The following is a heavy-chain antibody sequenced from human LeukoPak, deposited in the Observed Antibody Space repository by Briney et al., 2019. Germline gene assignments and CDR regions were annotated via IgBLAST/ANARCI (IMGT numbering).Heavy chain of an antibody. J-gene: IGHJ4*02. V-gene: IGHV1-69*05. CDR3: ARERASPPYFDY. Sequence: SVKVSCKASGGTFSSYAISWVRQAPGQGLEWMGGIIPIFGTANYAQKFQGRVTITTDESTSTAYMELSSLRSEDTAVYYCARERASPPYFDYWGQGTLVTVS. CDR1: GGTFSSYA. CDR2: IIPIFGTA.